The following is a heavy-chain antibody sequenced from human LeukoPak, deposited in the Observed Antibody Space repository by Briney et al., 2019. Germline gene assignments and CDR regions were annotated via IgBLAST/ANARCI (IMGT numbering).Heavy chain of an antibody. CDR1: GFTFSSYA. CDR2: ISGSGGSI. CDR3: ANQERQGYSYGQIDY. Sequence: GGSLRLSCAVSGFTFSSYAMSWVRQAPGKGLEWVSSISGSGGSIYNADSVKGRFTISRDNSKNTLYLQMNSLRAEDTAVYYCANQERQGYSYGQIDYWGRGTLVTVSS. V-gene: IGHV3-23*01. J-gene: IGHJ4*02. D-gene: IGHD5-18*01.